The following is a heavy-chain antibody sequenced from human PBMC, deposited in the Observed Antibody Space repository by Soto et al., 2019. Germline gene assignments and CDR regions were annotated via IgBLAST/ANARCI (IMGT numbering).Heavy chain of an antibody. V-gene: IGHV1-3*01. CDR1: GYTFTSYA. Sequence: ASVKVSCKASGYTFTSYAMHWVRQAPGQRLEWMGWINAGNGNTKYSQKFQGRVTITRDTSASTAYMELSSLRSEDTAVYYCAREWEQWLVHGYWCQGTLVTVSS. D-gene: IGHD6-19*01. J-gene: IGHJ4*02. CDR3: AREWEQWLVHGY. CDR2: INAGNGNT.